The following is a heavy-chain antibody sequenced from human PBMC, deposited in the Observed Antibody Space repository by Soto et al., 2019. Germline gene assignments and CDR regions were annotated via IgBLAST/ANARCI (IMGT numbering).Heavy chain of an antibody. CDR1: GGIFSNYG. D-gene: IGHD3-3*01. J-gene: IGHJ5*02. CDR3: AREPHEFWNSYFFDH. CDR2: IIPSFDTP. Sequence: SVKVSCKASGGIFSNYGISWVRQAPGQGLEWMGGIIPSFDTPNYAQNFQGRVIITADESTSTAYMDLSSLRSDDTAVYYCAREPHEFWNSYFFDHWGPGTLVTVSS. V-gene: IGHV1-69*13.